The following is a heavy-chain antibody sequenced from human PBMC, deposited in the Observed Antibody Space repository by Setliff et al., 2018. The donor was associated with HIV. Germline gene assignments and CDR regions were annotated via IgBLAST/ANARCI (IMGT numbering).Heavy chain of an antibody. D-gene: IGHD6-19*01. Sequence: LSLSCAASGFTFRDHYMTWIRQAPGKGLEWISYISSSGSTTYYADSVKGRFTISRDNTKNSLYLQMNSLRAEDTAVYYCARDPRSGWYLGFFDYWGQGTLVTVSS. CDR3: ARDPRSGWYLGFFDY. CDR2: ISSSGSTT. J-gene: IGHJ4*02. V-gene: IGHV3-11*04. CDR1: GFTFRDHY.